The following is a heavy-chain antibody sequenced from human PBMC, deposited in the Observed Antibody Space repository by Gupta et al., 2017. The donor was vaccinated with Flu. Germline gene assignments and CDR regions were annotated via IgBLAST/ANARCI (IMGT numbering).Heavy chain of an antibody. D-gene: IGHD7-27*01. V-gene: IGHV1-3*01. CDR3: ARNRGTGDLDY. J-gene: IGHJ4*02. CDR1: GFTFTWYA. CDR2: IHGGDGRT. Sequence: QVQLVQSGAEVRKPGASVKLSCATSGFTFTWYAVHWVRQAPGQRPEWMGWIHGGDGRTEYSQKFRGRVTITRDTSASTAHMELSSLRSEDTAIYYCARNRGTGDLDYWGQGTLVTVSS.